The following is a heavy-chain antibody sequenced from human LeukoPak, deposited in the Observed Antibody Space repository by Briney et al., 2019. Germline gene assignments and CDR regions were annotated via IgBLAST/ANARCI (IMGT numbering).Heavy chain of an antibody. CDR1: GFTFSNYW. Sequence: GGSLRLSCAAPGFTFSNYWMHWVRQTPGEGLVCVSLIKGDGSSTTYTDSVKGRFTISRDNAKNTVYLQMNSLRAEDTAVYYCARGNYHAMDVWGQGTTVTVSS. V-gene: IGHV3-74*01. CDR2: IKGDGSST. J-gene: IGHJ6*02. CDR3: ARGNYHAMDV.